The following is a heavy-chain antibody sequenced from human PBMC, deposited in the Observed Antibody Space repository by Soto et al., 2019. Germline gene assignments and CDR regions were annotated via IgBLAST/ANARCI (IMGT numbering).Heavy chain of an antibody. CDR3: ARAATSDYYYYYMDV. Sequence: EVQLVESGGGLVQPGGSLRLSCAASGFTVSSNYMSWVRQAPGKGLEWVSVIYSGGSTYYADSVKGRFTISRHNSKNTLYLQMNSLRAEDTAVYYFARAATSDYYYYYMDVWGKGTTVTVSS. CDR1: GFTVSSNY. CDR2: IYSGGST. J-gene: IGHJ6*03. D-gene: IGHD6-25*01. V-gene: IGHV3-53*04.